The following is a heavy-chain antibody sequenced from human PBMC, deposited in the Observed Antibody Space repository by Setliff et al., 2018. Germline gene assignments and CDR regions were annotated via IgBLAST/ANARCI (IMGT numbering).Heavy chain of an antibody. Sequence: GASVKVSCKASGYTFTSYGISWVRQAPGQGLEWMGWISAYNGNTNYAQKLQGRVTMTTDTSTSTAYMELRSLRSDDTAVYYCARDLQYYYDSSPHHGDYWGQGTLVTVSS. CDR2: ISAYNGNT. V-gene: IGHV1-18*01. CDR3: ARDLQYYYDSSPHHGDY. CDR1: GYTFTSYG. J-gene: IGHJ4*02. D-gene: IGHD3-22*01.